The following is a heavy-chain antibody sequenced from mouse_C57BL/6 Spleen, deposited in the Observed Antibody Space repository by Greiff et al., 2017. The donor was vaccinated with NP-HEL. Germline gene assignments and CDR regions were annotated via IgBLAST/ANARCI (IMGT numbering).Heavy chain of an antibody. Sequence: EVKLVESGGGLVKPGGSLKLSCAASGFTFSDYGMHWVRQAPEKGLEWVAYISSGSSTIYYADTVKGRFTISRDNAKNTLFLQMTSLRSEDTAMYYCAKAITTVVFDYWGQGTTLTVSA. J-gene: IGHJ2*01. D-gene: IGHD1-1*01. V-gene: IGHV5-17*01. CDR2: ISSGSSTI. CDR3: AKAITTVVFDY. CDR1: GFTFSDYG.